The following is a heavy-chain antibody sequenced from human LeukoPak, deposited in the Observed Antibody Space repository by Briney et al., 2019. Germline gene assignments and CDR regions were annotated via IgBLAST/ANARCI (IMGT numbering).Heavy chain of an antibody. J-gene: IGHJ4*02. Sequence: GGSLRLSCAASGFTFRTYSMNWVRQAPGKGLEWVSGISGSGGSTYYADSVKGRFTISRDNSKNTLYVQMNSLRAEDTAVYYCAKGPYYDFWSGPPDYWGQGTLVTVS. D-gene: IGHD3-3*01. CDR1: GFTFRTYS. CDR2: ISGSGGST. CDR3: AKGPYYDFWSGPPDY. V-gene: IGHV3-23*01.